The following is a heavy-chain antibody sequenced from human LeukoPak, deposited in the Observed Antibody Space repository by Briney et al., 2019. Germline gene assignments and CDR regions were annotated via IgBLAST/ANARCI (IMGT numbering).Heavy chain of an antibody. V-gene: IGHV3-30*02. CDR1: GFTFSSYG. Sequence: GGSLRLSCAASGFTFSSYGMHWVRQAPGKGLEWVAFIRYDGSNKYYADSVKGRFTISRDDSKNTLYLQMNSLRAEDTAVYYCAKDPRGGMITFGGVIVDYWGQGTLVTVSS. D-gene: IGHD3-16*02. J-gene: IGHJ4*02. CDR3: AKDPRGGMITFGGVIVDY. CDR2: IRYDGSNK.